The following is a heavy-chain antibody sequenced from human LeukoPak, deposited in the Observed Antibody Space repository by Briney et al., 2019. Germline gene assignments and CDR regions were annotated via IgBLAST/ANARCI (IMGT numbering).Heavy chain of an antibody. V-gene: IGHV3-11*01. Sequence: GGSLRLSCAASGFTFSDYHMSWIRQAPGKGLEWVSYISSSGSTIYYADSVKGRFTISRDNAKNSLYLQMNSLRAEDTAVCYCAQIAVAKNAFDIWGQGTMVTVSS. D-gene: IGHD4-23*01. CDR2: ISSSGSTI. CDR3: AQIAVAKNAFDI. CDR1: GFTFSDYH. J-gene: IGHJ3*02.